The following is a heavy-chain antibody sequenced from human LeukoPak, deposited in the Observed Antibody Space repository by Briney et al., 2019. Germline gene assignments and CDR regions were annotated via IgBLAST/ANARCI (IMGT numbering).Heavy chain of an antibody. J-gene: IGHJ4*02. V-gene: IGHV3-23*01. CDR2: ISGSGGST. CDR1: GFTFSSYA. CDR3: AKDRLDYDILTGYYDY. Sequence: GGSLRLSCAASGFTFSSYAMSWVRQAPGKGLEWASAISGSGGSTYYADSVKGRSTISRDNSKNTLYLQMNSLRAEDTAVYYCAKDRLDYDILTGYYDYWGQGTLVTVSS. D-gene: IGHD3-9*01.